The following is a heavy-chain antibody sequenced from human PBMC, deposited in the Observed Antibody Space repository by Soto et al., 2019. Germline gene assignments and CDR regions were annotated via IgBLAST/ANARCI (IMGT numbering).Heavy chain of an antibody. D-gene: IGHD3-3*01. CDR3: EAWSSYYTVDV. V-gene: IGHV4-4*07. J-gene: IGHJ6*02. CDR1: GGSISSYS. CDR2: VFDSGNT. Sequence: SETLSLTCTVSGGSISSYSWSWIRRPAGKGLEWIGRVFDSGNTNYNPSLQSRVTMSLDTSKKQFSLKLTSVTTADTAVYYCEAWSSYYTVDVWGQGTTVTVSS.